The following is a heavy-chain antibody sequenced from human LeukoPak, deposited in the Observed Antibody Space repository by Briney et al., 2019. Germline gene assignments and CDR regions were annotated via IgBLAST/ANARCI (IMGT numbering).Heavy chain of an antibody. J-gene: IGHJ4*02. D-gene: IGHD5-12*01. CDR1: GFTFRSYE. V-gene: IGHV3-48*03. Sequence: GGSLRLSCTTSGFTFRSYEMSWVRQAPGEGLEWVSYISDVGTTYYADSVKGRFTISRDNAKNSLFLQMNSLRAEDTAVYFCARENSGYDGGFDYWGQGTLVTVSS. CDR3: ARENSGYDGGFDY. CDR2: ISDVGTT.